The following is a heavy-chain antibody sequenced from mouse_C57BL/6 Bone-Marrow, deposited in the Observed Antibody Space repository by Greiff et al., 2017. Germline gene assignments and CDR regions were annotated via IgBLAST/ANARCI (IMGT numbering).Heavy chain of an antibody. CDR1: GYTFTSYW. Sequence: VQLQQPGAELVMPGASVKLSCKASGYTFTSYWMHWVKQRPGQGLEWIGEIDPSDSYTNYNQKFKGKSTLTLDKSSSTAYMQLSSLTSEDSAVYYCARAVIYYYGRGFAYWGQGTLVTVSA. J-gene: IGHJ3*01. CDR2: IDPSDSYT. CDR3: ARAVIYYYGRGFAY. D-gene: IGHD1-1*01. V-gene: IGHV1-69*01.